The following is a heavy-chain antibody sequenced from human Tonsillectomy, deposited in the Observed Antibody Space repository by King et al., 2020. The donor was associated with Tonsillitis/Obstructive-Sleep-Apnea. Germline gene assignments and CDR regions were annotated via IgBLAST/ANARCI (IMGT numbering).Heavy chain of an antibody. Sequence: VQLVESGGGLVQPGGSLRLSCAASGFTFSSYAMSWVRQAPGKGLGWVSVISGMGGNTNYADSVKGRFTISRDNSKNTLYLQMNSLRAEDTAVYYCAKDRGHCSSTSCYVNSDYWGQGTLVTVSS. CDR3: AKDRGHCSSTSCYVNSDY. CDR1: GFTFSSYA. D-gene: IGHD2-2*01. CDR2: ISGMGGNT. J-gene: IGHJ4*02. V-gene: IGHV3-23*04.